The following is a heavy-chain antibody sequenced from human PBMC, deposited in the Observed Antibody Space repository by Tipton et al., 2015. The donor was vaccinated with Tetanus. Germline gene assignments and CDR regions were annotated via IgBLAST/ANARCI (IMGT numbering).Heavy chain of an antibody. CDR1: GGSISSYY. D-gene: IGHD6-6*01. J-gene: IGHJ4*02. Sequence: TLSLTCTVSGGSISSYYWSWIRQSPGKGLEWIGEIHPSGSVNYNPSLKSRVTILLDTSENQFSLKLSSVTGADTAVYYCARRSVSARFDDRGQGTLVTVSS. CDR2: IHPSGSV. CDR3: ARRSVSARFDD. V-gene: IGHV4-34*01.